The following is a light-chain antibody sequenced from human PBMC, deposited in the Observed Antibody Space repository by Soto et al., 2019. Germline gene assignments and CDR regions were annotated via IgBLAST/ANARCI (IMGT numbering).Light chain of an antibody. CDR1: HDINNY. Sequence: DLQMTQSPSSLSASVGDSVTIXXQSSHDINNYLNWVQQKAGKAPKLXIYGASNLETGVPSRFSGSGSGTHFTFTISSLQPEDIATYYCQQYDNLPSTFGQGTRLEIK. V-gene: IGKV1-33*01. CDR3: QQYDNLPST. J-gene: IGKJ5*01. CDR2: GAS.